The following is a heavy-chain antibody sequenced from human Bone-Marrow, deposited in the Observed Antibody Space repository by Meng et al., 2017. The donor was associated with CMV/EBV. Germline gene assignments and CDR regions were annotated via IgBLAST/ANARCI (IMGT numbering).Heavy chain of an antibody. CDR2: LYSGGST. V-gene: IGHV3-53*01. Sequence: GGSLRLSCSASGFTVSTNYMSWVRQTPGKGLEWVTALYSGGSTYYADSVKGRFTISRDNSKNILYLQIDSLRADDTAVYYCARVNWAAQYKWFDPWGQGALVTGSS. J-gene: IGHJ5*02. CDR3: ARVNWAAQYKWFDP. CDR1: GFTVSTNY. D-gene: IGHD2-15*01.